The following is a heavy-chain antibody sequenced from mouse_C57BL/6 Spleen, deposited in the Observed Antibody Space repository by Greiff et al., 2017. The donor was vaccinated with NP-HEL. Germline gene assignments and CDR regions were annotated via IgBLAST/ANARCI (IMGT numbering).Heavy chain of an antibody. V-gene: IGHV14-3*01. Sequence: EVQLQQSVAELVRPGASVKLSCTASGFNIKNTYMHWVKQRPEQGLEWIGRIDPANGNTTYAPKFQGKATITADTSSNTAYLQLSSLTSEDTAIYYGAPGLDYSNYVGYFDVWGTGTTVTVSS. CDR2: IDPANGNT. J-gene: IGHJ1*03. CDR3: APGLDYSNYVGYFDV. D-gene: IGHD2-5*01. CDR1: GFNIKNTY.